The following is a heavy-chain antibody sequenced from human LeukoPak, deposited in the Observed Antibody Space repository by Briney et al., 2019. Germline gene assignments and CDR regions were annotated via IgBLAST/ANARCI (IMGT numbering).Heavy chain of an antibody. Sequence: PGGSLRLSCAASGFTFSNAWMSWVRQAPGKGLEWAGRIKSKTDGGTTDYAAPVKGRFTISRDDSKNTLYLQMNSLKTEDTAVYHCTIRTIIGSFDYWGQGTLVTVSS. V-gene: IGHV3-15*01. J-gene: IGHJ4*02. D-gene: IGHD2-2*01. CDR3: TIRTIIGSFDY. CDR1: GFTFSNAW. CDR2: IKSKTDGGTT.